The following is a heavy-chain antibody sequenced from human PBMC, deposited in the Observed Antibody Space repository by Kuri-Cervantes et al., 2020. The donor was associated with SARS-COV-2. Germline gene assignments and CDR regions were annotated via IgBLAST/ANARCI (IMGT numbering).Heavy chain of an antibody. V-gene: IGHV3-30*03. CDR2: ISYDGSNK. Sequence: LTCAASGFTFSSYGMHWVRQAPGKGLEWVAVISYDGSNKYYADSVKGRFTISRDNSKNTLYLQMNSLRAEDTAVYYCASRYSSSWYAVDYWGQGNLVTVSS. J-gene: IGHJ4*02. CDR1: GFTFSSYG. CDR3: ASRYSSSWYAVDY. D-gene: IGHD6-13*01.